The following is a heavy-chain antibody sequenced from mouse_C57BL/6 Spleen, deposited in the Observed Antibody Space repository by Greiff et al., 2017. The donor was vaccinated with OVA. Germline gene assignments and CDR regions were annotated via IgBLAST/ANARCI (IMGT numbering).Heavy chain of an antibody. V-gene: IGHV3-6*01. J-gene: IGHJ2*01. CDR2: ISDDGSN. Sequence: EVQLQQSGPGLVKPSESLSLSCTVTGYSITSCYYWNWIRKFPGNKLECMGYISDDGSNTYNQSLKNRTSITRDTSKNQFCLKLNAVTTEYAATYYCARGGSENDYWGKGTTLTVSA. CDR1: GYSITSCYY. CDR3: ARGGSENDY. D-gene: IGHD1-1*01.